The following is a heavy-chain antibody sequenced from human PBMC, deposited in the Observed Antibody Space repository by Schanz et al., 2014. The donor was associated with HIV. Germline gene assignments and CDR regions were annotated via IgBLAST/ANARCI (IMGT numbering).Heavy chain of an antibody. V-gene: IGHV3-74*02. D-gene: IGHD6-13*01. CDR1: GFTFGTKW. CDR3: RVFMGAFDV. CDR2: ITPAGSVT. J-gene: IGHJ3*01. Sequence: EVQLVDSGGGLVQPGESLRLSCVTSGFTFGTKWMYWVRRGPGKGLAWVAYITPAGSVTYADSVEGRFTASRDFSRNTLYLQMNSLRVEDTATYYCRVFMGAFDVWGQGTMVTVSS.